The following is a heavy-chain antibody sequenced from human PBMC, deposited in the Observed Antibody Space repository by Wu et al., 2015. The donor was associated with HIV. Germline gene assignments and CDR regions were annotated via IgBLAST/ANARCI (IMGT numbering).Heavy chain of an antibody. Sequence: QVHLVQSGAEVKKPRSSVKVSCKASGDDFSTSTFTWVRQTPGQGLEWMGGIIPLFGTRDYAQIFQGRVTITADESTSTAYMELSSLRSEDTAVYYCAREGSLGSSSWLDYWGQGTLVTVSS. CDR1: GDDFSTST. J-gene: IGHJ4*02. V-gene: IGHV1-69*12. CDR2: IIPLFGTR. D-gene: IGHD6-13*01. CDR3: AREGSLGSSSWLDY.